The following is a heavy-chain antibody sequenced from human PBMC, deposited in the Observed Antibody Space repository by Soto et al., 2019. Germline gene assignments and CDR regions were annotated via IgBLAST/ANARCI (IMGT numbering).Heavy chain of an antibody. D-gene: IGHD3-10*01. J-gene: IGHJ6*03. CDR2: IYYSGST. CDR3: ARGRAWDGSGLNYYYYMDV. V-gene: IGHV4-59*01. CDR1: GGSISSYY. Sequence: SETLSLTCTVSGGSISSYYWSWIRQPPGKGLEWIGYIYYSGSTDYNPSLKSRVTISVDTSKNQFSLKLSSVTAADTAVYYCARGRAWDGSGLNYYYYMDVWGKGTTVTVSS.